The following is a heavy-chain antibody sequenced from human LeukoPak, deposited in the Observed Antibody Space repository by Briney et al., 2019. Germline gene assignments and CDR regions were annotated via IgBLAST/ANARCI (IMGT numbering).Heavy chain of an antibody. J-gene: IGHJ4*02. V-gene: IGHV3-11*03. CDR2: IGGSSGYT. CDR3: ARSRGATH. Sequence: GGSLRLSCAASGFTFSDYYMMWIRQAPGGGREWVSYIGGSSGYTDYAGSVKGRFTISRDNAKNSLYLQMTSLRVEDTAVYYCARSRGATHWGQGTLVTVSS. CDR1: GFTFSDYY. D-gene: IGHD3-16*01.